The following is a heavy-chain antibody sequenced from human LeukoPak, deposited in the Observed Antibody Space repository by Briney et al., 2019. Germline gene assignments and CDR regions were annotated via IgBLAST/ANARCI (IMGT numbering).Heavy chain of an antibody. V-gene: IGHV3-23*01. CDR2: ISGSGGST. CDR3: AKTVSDYYDSSGP. J-gene: IGHJ4*02. D-gene: IGHD3-22*01. CDR1: GFTFSSYS. Sequence: GGSLRLSCAASGFTFSSYSMNWVRQAPGKGLEWVSAISGSGGSTYYADSVKGRFTISRDNSKNTLYLQMNSLRAEDTAVYYCAKTVSDYYDSSGPWGQGTLVTVSS.